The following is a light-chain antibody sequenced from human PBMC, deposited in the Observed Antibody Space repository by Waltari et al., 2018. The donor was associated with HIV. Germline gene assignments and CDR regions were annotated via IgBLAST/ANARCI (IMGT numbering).Light chain of an antibody. CDR3: AAWDDSRNAHVV. CDR2: SSN. J-gene: IGLJ2*01. CDR1: TSNSGSNS. Sequence: QSVLTQPPSASGTPGQRVTIPCSGSTSNSGSNSVNWYQQLPGTAPKLLIYSSNQRPLGVPDRFSGSKSGTSASLAISGLQSEDEADYYCAAWDDSRNAHVVFGGGTKLTVL. V-gene: IGLV1-44*01.